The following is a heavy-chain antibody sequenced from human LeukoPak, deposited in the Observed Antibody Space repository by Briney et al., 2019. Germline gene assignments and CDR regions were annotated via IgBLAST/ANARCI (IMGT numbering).Heavy chain of an antibody. J-gene: IGHJ4*02. CDR3: ARGYSDLLSNPLYY. CDR1: GFTFTRYY. V-gene: IGHV1-2*02. Sequence: ASVKVSCKASGFTFTRYYLHWVRQAPGQGLEWMGWINLYSGATNYAQSFQGRVTMTRDTSISTAYMEVISLKSDDTAVYYCARGYSDLLSNPLYYWGQETLVTVSS. D-gene: IGHD3-9*01. CDR2: INLYSGAT.